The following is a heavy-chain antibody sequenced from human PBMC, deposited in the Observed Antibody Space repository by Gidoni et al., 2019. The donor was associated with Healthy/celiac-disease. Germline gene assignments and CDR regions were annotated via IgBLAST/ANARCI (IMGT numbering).Heavy chain of an antibody. CDR1: GFTFSSYG. CDR2: ISYDGSNK. CDR3: AKDIVVVPAAMSKWGMDV. J-gene: IGHJ6*02. Sequence: QVQLVESGGGVVQPGRSLRLSCAASGFTFSSYGMHWVRQAPGKGLEWVAVISYDGSNKYYADSVKGRFTISRDNSKNTLYLQMNSLRAEDTAVYYCAKDIVVVPAAMSKWGMDVWGQGTTVTVSS. V-gene: IGHV3-30*18. D-gene: IGHD2-2*01.